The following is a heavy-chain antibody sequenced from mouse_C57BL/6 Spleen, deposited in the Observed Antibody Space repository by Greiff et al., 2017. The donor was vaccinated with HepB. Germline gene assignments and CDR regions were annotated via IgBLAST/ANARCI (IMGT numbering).Heavy chain of an antibody. CDR2: INPNNGGT. CDR3: ARARLDEWFAY. CDR1: GYTFTDYY. V-gene: IGHV1-26*01. J-gene: IGHJ3*01. D-gene: IGHD3-1*01. Sequence: EVQLQQSGPELVKPGASVKISCKASGYTFTDYYMNWVKQSHGKSLEWIGDINPNNGGTSYNQKFKGKATLTVDKSSSTAYMELRSLTSEDSAVYYCARARLDEWFAYWGQGTLVTVSA.